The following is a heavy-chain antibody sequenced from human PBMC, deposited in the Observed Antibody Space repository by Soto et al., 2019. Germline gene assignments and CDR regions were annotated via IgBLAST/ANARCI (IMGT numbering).Heavy chain of an antibody. J-gene: IGHJ4*02. Sequence: QITLKEAGPTLVKPTQTLTLTCTFSGFSLSTRGVAVGCIRQSPGKDPEWLALIYWDDDKRCRPSLQNRLTISDDTPKNQVVLSMTSMDPVDTATYYCARHISVSRAEAYDDWGQGTLVLVSS. CDR1: GFSLSTRGVA. V-gene: IGHV2-5*02. CDR2: IYWDDDK. CDR3: ARHISVSRAEAYDD. D-gene: IGHD2-21*01.